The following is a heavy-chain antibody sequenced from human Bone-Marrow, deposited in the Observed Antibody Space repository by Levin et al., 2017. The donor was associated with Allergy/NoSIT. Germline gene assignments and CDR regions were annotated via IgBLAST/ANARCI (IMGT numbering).Heavy chain of an antibody. Sequence: SETLSLTCTVSGGSISGYYWTWIRQPPGKGLEWIGYIYYKGSTKSNPSLKSRVTISVDKPKTQFSLRLSSVTAADTAVYYCAREVAAPGSVYFDHWGQGTLVTVSS. J-gene: IGHJ4*02. CDR2: IYYKGST. V-gene: IGHV4-59*01. CDR1: GGSISGYY. D-gene: IGHD6-13*01. CDR3: AREVAAPGSVYFDH.